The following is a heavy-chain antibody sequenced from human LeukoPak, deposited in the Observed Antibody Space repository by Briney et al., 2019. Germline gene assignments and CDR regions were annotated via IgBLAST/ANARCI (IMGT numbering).Heavy chain of an antibody. D-gene: IGHD1-26*01. J-gene: IGHJ4*02. CDR3: ARGPKWELKLGY. V-gene: IGHV3-23*01. CDR2: ISGSGGNT. Sequence: GGSLRLSCAASGFTFSTYGMNWVRQAPGKGLEWVSVISGSGGNTYYADSVKGRFTISRDNSKNTLYLQMNSLRAEDTAVYYCARGPKWELKLGYWGQGTLVTVSS. CDR1: GFTFSTYG.